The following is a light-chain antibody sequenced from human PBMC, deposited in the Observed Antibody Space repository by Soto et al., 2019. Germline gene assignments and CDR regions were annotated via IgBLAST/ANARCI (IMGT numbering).Light chain of an antibody. Sequence: QSVLTQPPSVSGAPGQRVTISCTGSSINIGAGYNVHWYQQLPGTAPKLLIYGNSNRPSGVPDRFSGSKSGTSASLAITGLQAEDEADYYRQSYDSSLSGWVFGGGTQLTVL. V-gene: IGLV1-40*01. CDR2: GNS. CDR1: SINIGAGYN. J-gene: IGLJ3*02. CDR3: QSYDSSLSGWV.